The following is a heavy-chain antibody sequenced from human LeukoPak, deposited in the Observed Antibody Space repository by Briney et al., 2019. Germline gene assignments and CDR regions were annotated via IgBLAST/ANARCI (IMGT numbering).Heavy chain of an antibody. CDR1: GGSISSSSYY. V-gene: IGHV4-39*07. J-gene: IGHJ4*02. CDR3: ARDRGGVPAAVSYYFDY. D-gene: IGHD2-2*01. Sequence: SETLSLTCTVSGGSISSSSYYWGWIRQPPGKGLEWIGSIYYSGSTYYNPSLKSRVTISVDTSKNQFSLKLSSVTAADTAVYYCARDRGGVPAAVSYYFDYWGQGTLVTVSS. CDR2: IYYSGST.